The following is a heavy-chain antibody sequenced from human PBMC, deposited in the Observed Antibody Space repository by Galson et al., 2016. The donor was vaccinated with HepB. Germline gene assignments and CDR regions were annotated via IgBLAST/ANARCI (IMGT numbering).Heavy chain of an antibody. J-gene: IGHJ4*02. CDR3: AADATTIVTAFDY. V-gene: IGHV3-30*03. CDR1: GFTLSNSA. Sequence: SLRLSCAASGFTLSNSAMHWVRQAPGKGLEWVAKISYDAKNVYYAESLRGRSAISRDYSKNALYLEMNSLRVEDTAVYYCAADATTIVTAFDYWGQGTLVLVSS. D-gene: IGHD2-21*02. CDR2: ISYDAKNV.